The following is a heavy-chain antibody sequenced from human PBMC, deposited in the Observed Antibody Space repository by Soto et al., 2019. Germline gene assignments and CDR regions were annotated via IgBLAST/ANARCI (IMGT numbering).Heavy chain of an antibody. J-gene: IGHJ4*02. Sequence: QVQLVESGGGVVQPGRSLRLSCAASGFTFSSYAMHWVRQAPGKGLEWVAVISYDGSNKYYADSVKGRFTISRDNSKNTLYLPMNSLRAEDTAVYYCARAPTTVTTAYDFDYWGQGTLVTVYS. V-gene: IGHV3-30*14. CDR1: GFTFSSYA. CDR3: ARAPTTVTTAYDFDY. CDR2: ISYDGSNK. D-gene: IGHD4-17*01.